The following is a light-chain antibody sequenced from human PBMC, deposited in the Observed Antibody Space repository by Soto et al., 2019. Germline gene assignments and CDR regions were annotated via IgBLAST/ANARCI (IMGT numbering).Light chain of an antibody. CDR1: QSVSSN. V-gene: IGKV3-15*01. J-gene: IGKJ1*01. CDR2: GAS. Sequence: EIVLTQSPATLSVSPGERATLSCRASQSVSSNLAWYQQKPGQAPRLLIYGASTRATGFPARFSGSGSGTEFTLTISSLQSEDFAVSYGQQYNNWSRTFGQGTKVESK. CDR3: QQYNNWSRT.